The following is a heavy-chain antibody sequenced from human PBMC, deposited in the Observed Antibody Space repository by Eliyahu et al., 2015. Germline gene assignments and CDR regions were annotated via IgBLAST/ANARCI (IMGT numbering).Heavy chain of an antibody. CDR2: IYYSGST. J-gene: IGHJ5*02. CDR3: ARLSVAGGKYNWFDP. V-gene: IGHV4-59*01. D-gene: IGHD6-19*01. Sequence: QVQLQESGPGLVKPSETLSLTCXVSGGXISSYYWXWXRQPPGKGLEWIGYIYYSGSTNYNPXLKSRVTISVDTSKNQFSLKLSSVTAADTAVYYCARLSVAGGKYNWFDPWGQGTLVTVSS. CDR1: GGXISSYY.